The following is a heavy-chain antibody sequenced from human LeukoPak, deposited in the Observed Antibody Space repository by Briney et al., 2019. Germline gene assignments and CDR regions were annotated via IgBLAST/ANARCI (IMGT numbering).Heavy chain of an antibody. D-gene: IGHD6-19*01. Sequence: PGGSLRLSCAASGFIFSSYAMSWVRQAPGKGLEWVSAISGSGGSTYYADSVKGRFTISRDNSNNTLYLQMSSLRAEDTAVYYCAKDRAAVATTDYWGQGTLVTVSS. CDR3: AKDRAAVATTDY. J-gene: IGHJ4*02. CDR2: ISGSGGST. V-gene: IGHV3-23*01. CDR1: GFIFSSYA.